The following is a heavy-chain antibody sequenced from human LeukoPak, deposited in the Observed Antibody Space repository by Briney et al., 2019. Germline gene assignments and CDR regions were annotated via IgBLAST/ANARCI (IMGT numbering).Heavy chain of an antibody. CDR1: GFTFSGYW. D-gene: IGHD6-19*01. CDR2: IDSDGSST. CDR3: ARALRLAVNLDY. J-gene: IGHJ4*02. Sequence: GGSLRLSCAASGFTFSGYWMHWVRQAPGKGLVWVSHIDSDGSSTNYADSVKGRLTISRDNAKNTLYLQMSSLRAEDTAVYYCARALRLAVNLDYWGQGTLVTVSS. V-gene: IGHV3-74*01.